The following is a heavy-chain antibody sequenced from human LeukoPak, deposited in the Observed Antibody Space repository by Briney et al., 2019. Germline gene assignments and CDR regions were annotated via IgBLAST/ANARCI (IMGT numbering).Heavy chain of an antibody. V-gene: IGHV1-3*01. D-gene: IGHD3-22*01. CDR2: INAGNGNT. Sequence: VASVKVSCKASGYTFTSYAMHWVRQAPGQRLEWMGWINAGNGNTKYSQKFQGRVTMTTDTSTSTAYMELRSLRSDDTAVYYCARDLNYYDSRGFDPWGQGTLVTVSS. CDR1: GYTFTSYA. CDR3: ARDLNYYDSRGFDP. J-gene: IGHJ5*02.